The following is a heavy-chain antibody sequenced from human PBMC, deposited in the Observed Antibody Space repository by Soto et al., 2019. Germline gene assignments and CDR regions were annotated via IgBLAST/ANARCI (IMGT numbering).Heavy chain of an antibody. CDR1: GFTFSSYG. Sequence: QVQLVESGGGVVQPGRSLRLSCAASGFTFSSYGMHWVRQAPGKGLEWVAVIWYDGSNKYYADSVKGRFTISRDNSKNTGNLQMTSLRSEDTAVYYCARDRPDYYDNSGPFVYCSQGPLVTVSS. CDR2: IWYDGSNK. D-gene: IGHD3-22*01. V-gene: IGHV3-33*01. J-gene: IGHJ4*02. CDR3: ARDRPDYYDNSGPFVY.